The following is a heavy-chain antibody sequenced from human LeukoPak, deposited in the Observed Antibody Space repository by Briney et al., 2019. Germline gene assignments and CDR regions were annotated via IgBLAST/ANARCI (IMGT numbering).Heavy chain of an antibody. Sequence: ASVKVSCTASGYTFTGYYMHWVRQAPGQGLEWMGWINPNSGGTNYAQKFQGRVTMTRDTSISTAYMELSRLRSDDTAVYYCARDYRYSSGYDYWGQGTLVTVSS. CDR1: GYTFTGYY. D-gene: IGHD6-19*01. V-gene: IGHV1-2*02. CDR3: ARDYRYSSGYDY. J-gene: IGHJ4*02. CDR2: INPNSGGT.